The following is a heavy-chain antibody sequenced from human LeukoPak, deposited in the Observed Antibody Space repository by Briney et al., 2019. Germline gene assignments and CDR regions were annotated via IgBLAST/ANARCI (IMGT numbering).Heavy chain of an antibody. D-gene: IGHD2-15*01. CDR1: GFTFSHFW. Sequence: PGGSLRLSCAASGFTFSHFWMSRVRQAPGKGLEWVAYIKKTGSETYYVDSVKGRFTITRDNTRNSLFLQMYSLRAEDTAVYFCAREDGYCSGGNCYSYFDSWGQGTLVTVSS. J-gene: IGHJ4*02. CDR2: IKKTGSET. CDR3: AREDGYCSGGNCYSYFDS. V-gene: IGHV3-7*01.